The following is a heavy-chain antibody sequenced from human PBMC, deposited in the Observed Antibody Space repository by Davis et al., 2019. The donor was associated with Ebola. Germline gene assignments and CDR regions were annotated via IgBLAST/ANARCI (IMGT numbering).Heavy chain of an antibody. CDR2: VRSHGSDD. CDR3: AKGFDY. Sequence: GESLKISCAASGFTFSSYGMHWVRQAPGRGLEWVAFVRSHGSDDHYADSVKGRFTISRDNAKSSLYLQMNSLRDEDTAVYYCAKGFDYWGQGTLVTVSS. V-gene: IGHV3-30*02. J-gene: IGHJ4*02. CDR1: GFTFSSYG.